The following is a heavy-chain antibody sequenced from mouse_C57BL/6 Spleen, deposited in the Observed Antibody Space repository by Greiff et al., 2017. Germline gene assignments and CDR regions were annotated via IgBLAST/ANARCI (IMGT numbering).Heavy chain of an antibody. CDR1: GYTFTSYW. D-gene: IGHD4-1*01. J-gene: IGHJ4*01. Sequence: QVQLQQPGAELVKPGASVKLSCKASGYTFTSYWMHWVKQRPGQGLEWIGMIHPNSGSTNYNEKFKSKATLTVDKSSSTAYMQLSSLTSEDSAVYFCARKDWDEGYYAMDYWGQGTSVTVSS. CDR2: IHPNSGST. V-gene: IGHV1-64*01. CDR3: ARKDWDEGYYAMDY.